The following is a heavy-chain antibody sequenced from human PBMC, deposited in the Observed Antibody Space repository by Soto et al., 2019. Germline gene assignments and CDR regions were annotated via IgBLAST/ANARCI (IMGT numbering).Heavy chain of an antibody. V-gene: IGHV4-34*01. CDR3: ARGIGYCSSINCYSSRRLRFDS. D-gene: IGHD2-2*01. Sequence: QVQLQQWGAGLLKPSETLSLTCAVYGGSFSGYYWTWIRQSPEKGLEWIGEVNHSATTYYNPSLKPRVTLSVHTPKNQFSLKMSSVTAADTAVYYCARGIGYCSSINCYSSRRLRFDSWGQGTLVTVSS. J-gene: IGHJ4*02. CDR2: VNHSATT. CDR1: GGSFSGYY.